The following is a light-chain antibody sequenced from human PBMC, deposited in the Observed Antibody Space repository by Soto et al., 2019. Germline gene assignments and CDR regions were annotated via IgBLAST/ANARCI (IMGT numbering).Light chain of an antibody. CDR3: QQYGSSSWT. CDR1: QSIGLA. CDR2: GAS. V-gene: IGKV3-20*01. Sequence: EIVLTQSPATLSLSPGERATLSCRASQSIGLAIAWYQQRPGQAPRLLIYGASSRATGIPDRFSGSGSGTEFTLTISRLEPEDFAVYYCQQYGSSSWTFGQGTKVDIK. J-gene: IGKJ1*01.